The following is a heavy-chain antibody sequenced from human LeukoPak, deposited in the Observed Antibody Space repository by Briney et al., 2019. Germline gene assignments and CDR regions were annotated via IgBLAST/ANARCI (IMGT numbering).Heavy chain of an antibody. CDR3: ARETYNGRYYYFDY. J-gene: IGHJ4*02. D-gene: IGHD1-26*01. V-gene: IGHV1-2*06. CDR1: GYTFTSYD. CDR2: INPKSGGT. Sequence: ASVKVSCKASGYTFTSYDINWVRQAPGQGLEWMGRINPKSGGTNHAQKFQGRVTMTRDTSISTAYMELSSLRSDDTAVYFCARETYNGRYYYFDYWGQGTLVTVSS.